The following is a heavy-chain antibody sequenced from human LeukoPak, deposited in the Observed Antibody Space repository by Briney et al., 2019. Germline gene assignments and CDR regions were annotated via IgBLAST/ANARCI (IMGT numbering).Heavy chain of an antibody. D-gene: IGHD2-15*01. J-gene: IGHJ5*02. Sequence: SETLSLTCTVSGYSISSGYYWGWIRQPPGKGLEWIGSIYHSGSTYYNASLKSRVTISVDTSKNQFSLKLSSVTAADTAVYYCAMAPRYCSGGSCYSNNWFDPWGQGTLVTVSS. CDR3: AMAPRYCSGGSCYSNNWFDP. CDR2: IYHSGST. CDR1: GYSISSGYY. V-gene: IGHV4-38-2*02.